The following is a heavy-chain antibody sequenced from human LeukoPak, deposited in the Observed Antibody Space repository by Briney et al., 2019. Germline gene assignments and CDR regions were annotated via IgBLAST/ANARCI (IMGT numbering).Heavy chain of an antibody. Sequence: KPGGSLRLSCAASGFNFNVYTMNWVRRAPGKGLEWVSSVSSTSKYISYADSVKGRFTISRDNAKNSLYLQMNNLRAEDTAVYYCARVAGAHAFDIWGQGTMVTVSS. V-gene: IGHV3-21*06. CDR1: GFNFNVYT. CDR2: VSSTSKYI. J-gene: IGHJ3*02. D-gene: IGHD1-26*01. CDR3: ARVAGAHAFDI.